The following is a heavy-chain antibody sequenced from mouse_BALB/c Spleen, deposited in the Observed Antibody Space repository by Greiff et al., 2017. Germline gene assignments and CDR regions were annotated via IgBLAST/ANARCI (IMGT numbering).Heavy chain of an antibody. CDR2: IYPGNSDT. CDR3: TRSGLGHYAMDY. D-gene: IGHD4-1*01. CDR1: GYTFTSYW. J-gene: IGHJ4*01. V-gene: IGHV1-5*01. Sequence: EVQLQQSGTVLARPGASVKMSCKASGYTFTSYWMHWVKQRPGQGLEWIGAIYPGNSDTSYNQKFKGKAKLTAVTSTSTAYMELSSLTNEDSAVYYCTRSGLGHYAMDYWGQGTSVTVSS.